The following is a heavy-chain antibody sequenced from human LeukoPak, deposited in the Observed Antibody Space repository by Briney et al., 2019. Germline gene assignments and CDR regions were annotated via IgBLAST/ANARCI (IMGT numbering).Heavy chain of an antibody. D-gene: IGHD3-22*01. CDR2: IYYSGST. Sequence: SETLSLTCTVSGGSISSSSYYWGWIRQPPGKGLGWIGSIYYSGSTYYNPSLKSRVTISVDTSKNQSSLKLSSVTAADTAVYYCARLVRLRYYYDSSGYYDYWGQGTLVTVSS. CDR1: GGSISSSSYY. J-gene: IGHJ4*02. V-gene: IGHV4-39*01. CDR3: ARLVRLRYYYDSSGYYDY.